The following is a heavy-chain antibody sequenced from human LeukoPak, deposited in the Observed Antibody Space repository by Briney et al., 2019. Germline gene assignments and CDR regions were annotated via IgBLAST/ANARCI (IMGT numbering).Heavy chain of an antibody. Sequence: GGSLRLSCAASGFTASSSYMTWVRQAPGKGLEWVSVIRSGGSTVYADSVKGRFTISRDNSKNTLYLQLNSLRAEDTAVYYCAREGSGRTAYNDGLDVWGQGTMVTVSS. D-gene: IGHD3-10*01. CDR2: IRSGGST. V-gene: IGHV3-53*01. J-gene: IGHJ3*01. CDR3: AREGSGRTAYNDGLDV. CDR1: GFTASSSY.